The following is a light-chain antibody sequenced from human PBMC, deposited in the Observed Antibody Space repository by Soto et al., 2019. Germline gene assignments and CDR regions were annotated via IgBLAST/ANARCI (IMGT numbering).Light chain of an antibody. J-gene: IGLJ2*01. V-gene: IGLV2-14*01. Sequence: QSALTQPASVSGSPGQSITISCTGTSSDIGGYNYVSWYQQHPGKAPKLMIYGVSNRPSGVSGRFFGSKSGNTASLTISGLHPEDEADYYCSSYRSSIIPVVFGGGTKLTVL. CDR3: SSYRSSIIPVV. CDR1: SSDIGGYNY. CDR2: GVS.